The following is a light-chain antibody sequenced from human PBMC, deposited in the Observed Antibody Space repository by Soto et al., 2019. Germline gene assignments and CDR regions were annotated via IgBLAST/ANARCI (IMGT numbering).Light chain of an antibody. CDR2: KAS. Sequence: EIQMTQSPSALSGSVGDRVTITCRASQRISTYLAWYQQKPGKAPKLLIYKASNLEIGVPSRFSGSGSGTEFTLTISSLQPEDFATYYCQQYNSYWTFGQGTKWIS. CDR1: QRISTY. CDR3: QQYNSYWT. V-gene: IGKV1-5*03. J-gene: IGKJ1*01.